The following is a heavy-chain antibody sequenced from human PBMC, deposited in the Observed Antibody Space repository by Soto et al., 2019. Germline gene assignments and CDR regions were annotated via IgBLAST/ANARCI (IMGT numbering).Heavy chain of an antibody. J-gene: IGHJ6*02. CDR3: ARKREQLASYYYYGMDV. V-gene: IGHV1-69*01. CDR2: IIPIFGTA. D-gene: IGHD6-6*01. CDR1: GGTFSSYA. Sequence: QVQLVQSGAEVKKPGSSVKVSCKASGGTFSSYAISWVRQAPGQGLEWMGGIIPIFGTANYAQKFQGRVTITADESTSTAFMELSSLRSEDTAVYYCARKREQLASYYYYGMDVCGQGTTVTVSS.